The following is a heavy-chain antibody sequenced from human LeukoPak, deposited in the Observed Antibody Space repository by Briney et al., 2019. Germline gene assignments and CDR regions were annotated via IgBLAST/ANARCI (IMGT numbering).Heavy chain of an antibody. J-gene: IGHJ6*03. CDR3: ARVGVDYGDYYYYMDV. V-gene: IGHV4-4*07. CDR2: IYTSGST. Sequence: PSETLSLTCTVSGGSISSYYWSWIRQPAGKGLEWIGRIYTSGSTNYNPSLKSRVTMSVDTSKNQFSLKPSSVTAADTAVYYCARVGVDYGDYYYYMDVWGKGTTVTVSS. D-gene: IGHD4-17*01. CDR1: GGSISSYY.